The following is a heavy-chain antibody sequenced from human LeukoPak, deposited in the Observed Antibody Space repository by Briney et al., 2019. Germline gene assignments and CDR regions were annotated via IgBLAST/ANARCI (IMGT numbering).Heavy chain of an antibody. CDR1: GGSISSGSYH. D-gene: IGHD2-2*01. CDR3: ARDLGYCSSTSCYPGGAFDI. V-gene: IGHV4-61*02. Sequence: SETLSLTCTVSGGSISSGSYHWSWIRQPAGAGLEWIGRIYISGSTDYNPSLRSRVTISVDTSKNQFSLKLSSVTAADTAVYYCARDLGYCSSTSCYPGGAFDIWGQGTMVTVSS. CDR2: IYISGST. J-gene: IGHJ3*02.